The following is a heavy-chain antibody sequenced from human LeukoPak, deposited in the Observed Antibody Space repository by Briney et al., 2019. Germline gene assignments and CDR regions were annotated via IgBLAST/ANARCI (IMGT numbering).Heavy chain of an antibody. CDR1: GGSISSYY. V-gene: IGHV4-59*08. Sequence: SETLSLTCTISGGSISSYYWSWIRQPSGKGLEWIGYIYYSGSTNYNPSLKSRVTISVDTSKNQFSLKLSSVTAADTAVYYCARQARGDGYNSVWGQGTLVTVSS. D-gene: IGHD5-24*01. J-gene: IGHJ4*02. CDR3: ARQARGDGYNSV. CDR2: IYYSGST.